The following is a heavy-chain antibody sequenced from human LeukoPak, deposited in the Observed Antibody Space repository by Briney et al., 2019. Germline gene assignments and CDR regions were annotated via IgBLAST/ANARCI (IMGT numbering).Heavy chain of an antibody. CDR2: IKQDGSEE. Sequence: GGSLRLSCAASGFTFSSYWMSWVRQAPGKGLGCVANIKQDGSEEYYVDSVKGRFTISRDNAKNSLYLQMNSLRAEDTAVYYCARRNEFWSGYSYYFDYWGQGTLVTVSS. CDR3: ARRNEFWSGYSYYFDY. CDR1: GFTFSSYW. D-gene: IGHD3-3*01. J-gene: IGHJ4*02. V-gene: IGHV3-7*01.